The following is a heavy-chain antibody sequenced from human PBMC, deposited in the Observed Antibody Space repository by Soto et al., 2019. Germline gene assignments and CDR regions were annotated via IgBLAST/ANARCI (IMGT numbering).Heavy chain of an antibody. J-gene: IGHJ6*02. D-gene: IGHD6-13*01. CDR1: GYSFTSYW. Sequence: VESLKISCNGSGYSFTSYWISWVRQMPWKGLEWMGRIDPSDSYTNYSPSFQGHVTISADKSISTAYLQWSSLKASDTAMYYCARFSSSGEWMDVWGQGTTVTVSS. CDR3: ARFSSSGEWMDV. V-gene: IGHV5-10-1*01. CDR2: IDPSDSYT.